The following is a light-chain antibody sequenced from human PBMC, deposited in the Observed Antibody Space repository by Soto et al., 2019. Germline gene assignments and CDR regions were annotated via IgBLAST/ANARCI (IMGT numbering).Light chain of an antibody. V-gene: IGKV3-20*01. CDR1: QTVRNNY. CDR3: QQYNSYSRT. Sequence: EFVLTQSPGTLSLSPGERATLPCRASQTVRNNYLAWYQQKPGQAPRLLIYDASSRATGIPDRFSGGGSGTDFTLTISSLQPDDFATYYCQQYNSYSRTFGQGTKVDIK. J-gene: IGKJ1*01. CDR2: DAS.